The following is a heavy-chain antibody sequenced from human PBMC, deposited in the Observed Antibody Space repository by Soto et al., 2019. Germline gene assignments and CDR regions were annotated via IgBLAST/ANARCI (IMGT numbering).Heavy chain of an antibody. J-gene: IGHJ4*02. V-gene: IGHV4-59*01. D-gene: IGHD3-22*01. CDR3: ARALPYYYDSSGYWGVRYFDY. CDR1: AGSISSYY. CDR2: IYYSGST. Sequence: SETLSLTCTVSAGSISSYYWSWIRQPPGKGLEWIGYIYYSGSTNYNPSLKSRVTISVDTSKNQFSLKLSSVTAADAAVYYCARALPYYYDSSGYWGVRYFDYWGQGTLVTVSS.